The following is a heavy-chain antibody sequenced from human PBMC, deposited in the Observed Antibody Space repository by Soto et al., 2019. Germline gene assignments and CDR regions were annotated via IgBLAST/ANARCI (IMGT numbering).Heavy chain of an antibody. V-gene: IGHV3-7*01. J-gene: IGHJ4*02. CDR1: GFTFSNYW. Sequence: PGGSLRLSCAASGFTFSNYWMNWVRQAPGKGLEWVANIKQDGSEKYYVDSVKGRFTISRDNAKNSLYLQMNSLRAEDTAVYYCAANDYGWTLFDYWGQGTLVAVSS. D-gene: IGHD3-16*01. CDR2: IKQDGSEK. CDR3: AANDYGWTLFDY.